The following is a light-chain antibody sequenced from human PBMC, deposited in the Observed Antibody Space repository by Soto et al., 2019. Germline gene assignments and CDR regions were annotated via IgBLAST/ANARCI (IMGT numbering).Light chain of an antibody. CDR2: GAS. CDR3: QQYGSSPRT. Sequence: VLTQPPGTLSLSPGERATPSCRPRQSVSNNYLAWYQQKPGQAPRLLIYGASNRATGIPDRFSGSGSGTDFTLTISRLEPEDFAVYYCQQYGSSPRTFGQGTKVDIK. J-gene: IGKJ1*01. CDR1: QSVSNNY. V-gene: IGKV3-20*01.